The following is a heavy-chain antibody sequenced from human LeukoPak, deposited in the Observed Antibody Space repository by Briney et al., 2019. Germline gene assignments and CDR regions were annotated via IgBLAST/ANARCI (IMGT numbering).Heavy chain of an antibody. Sequence: GGSLRFSCAASGFTFSSYSMNWVRQAPGKGLEWVSSISSSSSYIYYADSVKGRFTISRDNAKNSLYLQMNSLRAEDTAVYYCARDRDDTAFDYWGQGTLVTVSS. V-gene: IGHV3-21*01. D-gene: IGHD3-9*01. CDR3: ARDRDDTAFDY. CDR2: ISSSSSYI. CDR1: GFTFSSYS. J-gene: IGHJ4*02.